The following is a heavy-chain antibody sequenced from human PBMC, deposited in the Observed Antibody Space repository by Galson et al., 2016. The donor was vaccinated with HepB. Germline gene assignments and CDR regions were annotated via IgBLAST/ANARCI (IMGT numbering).Heavy chain of an antibody. J-gene: IGHJ4*02. CDR3: ARESLPRGAGGLDY. CDR2: VASDGSFQ. CDR1: GFTFSDYA. V-gene: IGHV3-30*04. D-gene: IGHD1-26*01. Sequence: SLRLSCAASGFTFSDYAMHWVRQAPGKGLVWVAVVASDGSFQYYGDSVKGRFTISRDKSKNTLSLQMNSLRTEDTALYYCARESLPRGAGGLDYWGQGALVTVSS.